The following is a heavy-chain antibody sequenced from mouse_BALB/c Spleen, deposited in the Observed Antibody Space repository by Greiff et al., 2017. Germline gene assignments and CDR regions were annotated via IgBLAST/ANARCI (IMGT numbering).Heavy chain of an antibody. CDR1: GYTFTNYW. CDR3: AREDLRLLLSSGYP. CDR2: IYPGGGYT. Sequence: VQLQQSGAELVRPGTSVKISCKASGYTFTNYWLGWVKQRPGHGLEWIGDIYPGGGYTNYNEKFKGKATLTADTSSSTAYMQLSSLTSEDSAVYFCAREDLRLLLSSGYPWGQGTTLTVSS. J-gene: IGHJ2*01. V-gene: IGHV1-63*02. D-gene: IGHD3-1*01.